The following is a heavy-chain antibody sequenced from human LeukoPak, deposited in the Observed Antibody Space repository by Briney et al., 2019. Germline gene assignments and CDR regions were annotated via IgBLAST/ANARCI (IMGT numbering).Heavy chain of an antibody. Sequence: GGSLRLSCAASGFTVSSNYMSWVRQAPGKGLEWVSVIYSGGSTYYADSVKGRFTISRDNSKNTLYLQMNSLRAEDTAVYYCARGIGYSSGWFDYWGQEPWSPSPQ. V-gene: IGHV3-53*01. J-gene: IGHJ4*01. CDR2: IYSGGST. CDR1: GFTVSSNY. D-gene: IGHD6-19*01. CDR3: ARGIGYSSGWFDY.